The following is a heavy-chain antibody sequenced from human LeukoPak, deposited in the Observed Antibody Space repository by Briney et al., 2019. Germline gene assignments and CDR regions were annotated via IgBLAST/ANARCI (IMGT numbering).Heavy chain of an antibody. V-gene: IGHV3-30*18. CDR3: AKDVGMIGYCSGGSCYAIDY. CDR1: GXTFSSYG. CDR2: LSYGGSNK. Sequence: GGSLRLSCAASGXTFSSYGMHWVRQAPGKGLEWVAVLSYGGSNKFYADSVKGRFTISRDNSKNTLYLQMNSRRAEDTAVYYCAKDVGMIGYCSGGSCYAIDYWGQGTLVTVSS. J-gene: IGHJ4*02. D-gene: IGHD2-15*01.